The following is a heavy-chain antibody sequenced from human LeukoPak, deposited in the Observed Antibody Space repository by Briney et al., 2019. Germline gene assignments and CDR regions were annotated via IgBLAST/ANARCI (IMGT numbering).Heavy chain of an antibody. Sequence: RPGGSLRLSCAASGFIFDDYGMSWVRQGPGKGLEWVSGINWNGGSTSYADSVKGRFTISRDNAKNSLYLQMNSLRAEDTAVYYCARVEWLRLVGAFDIWGQGTMVTVSS. CDR1: GFIFDDYG. J-gene: IGHJ3*02. V-gene: IGHV3-20*04. D-gene: IGHD5-12*01. CDR2: INWNGGST. CDR3: ARVEWLRLVGAFDI.